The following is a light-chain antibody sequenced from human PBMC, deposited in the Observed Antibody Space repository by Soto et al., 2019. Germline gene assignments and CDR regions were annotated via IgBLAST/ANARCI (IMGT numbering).Light chain of an antibody. V-gene: IGKV1-5*03. CDR1: QSISSW. Sequence: DIQMTQSPSTLSASVGDRVTITCRASQSISSWLDWYQQKPGKAPKLLIYKASSLESGVPSRFTASGPGTYFTLTFSNLQSDDFAAYYGQQYTTYSPVTFGHRTKVEIK. J-gene: IGKJ1*01. CDR3: QQYTTYSPVT. CDR2: KAS.